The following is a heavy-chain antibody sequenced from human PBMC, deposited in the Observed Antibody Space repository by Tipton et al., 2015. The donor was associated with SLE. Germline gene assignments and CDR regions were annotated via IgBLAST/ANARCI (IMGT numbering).Heavy chain of an antibody. CDR1: GGSISTTGYY. D-gene: IGHD3-3*01. CDR2: LYKSGSS. J-gene: IGHJ6*03. Sequence: TLSLTCTVSGGSISTTGYYWSWIRQPAGKGLEWIGRLYKSGSSNYNAPLKSRVTMSVDTSKNQFSLNLSSVTAADTAVYCCAREPWAYEYWSGSTLGYMDVWGKGTTVTVSS. V-gene: IGHV4-61*02. CDR3: AREPWAYEYWSGSTLGYMDV.